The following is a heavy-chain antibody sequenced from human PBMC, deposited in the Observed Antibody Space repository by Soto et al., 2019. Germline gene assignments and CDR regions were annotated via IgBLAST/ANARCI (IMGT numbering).Heavy chain of an antibody. J-gene: IGHJ6*02. CDR1: GGSVSSGSYY. Sequence: QVQLQESGPGLVQPSETLSLTCTVSGGSVSSGSYYWSWIRQPPGKGLEWIGYIYYSGSTNYNPSLKSRVTISVDTSKNLFSLKLSSVTAADTAVYYCASHPPTGTTYIPWADYYYYGMDVWGQGTTVTVSS. V-gene: IGHV4-61*01. CDR2: IYYSGST. CDR3: ASHPPTGTTYIPWADYYYYGMDV. D-gene: IGHD1-7*01.